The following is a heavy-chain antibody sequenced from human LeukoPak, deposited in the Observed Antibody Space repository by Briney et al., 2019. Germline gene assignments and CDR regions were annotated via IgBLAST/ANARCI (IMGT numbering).Heavy chain of an antibody. CDR2: INPSGGST. Sequence: ASVNVSCKASGYTFTSYYMHWVRQAPGQGLEWMGIINPSGGSTSYAQKFQGRVTMTRDTSTSTVYMELSSLRSEDTAVYYCARDVGYCTNGVCYTADYYYGMDVWGQGTTVTVSS. V-gene: IGHV1-46*01. CDR1: GYTFTSYY. CDR3: ARDVGYCTNGVCYTADYYYGMDV. D-gene: IGHD2-8*01. J-gene: IGHJ6*02.